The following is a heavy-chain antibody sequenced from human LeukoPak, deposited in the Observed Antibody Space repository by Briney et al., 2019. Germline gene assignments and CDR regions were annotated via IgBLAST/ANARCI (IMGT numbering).Heavy chain of an antibody. CDR2: INPNSGGT. D-gene: IGHD3-22*01. Sequence: ASVKVSCKASGYTFTGYYMHWVRQAPGQGLEWMGWINPNSGGTNYAQKFQGRVTMTRDTSISTAYMELSRLRSDDTAVYYCASSSPYYYDSSGYPDGYWGQGTLVTVSS. V-gene: IGHV1-2*02. CDR1: GYTFTGYY. J-gene: IGHJ4*02. CDR3: ASSSPYYYDSSGYPDGY.